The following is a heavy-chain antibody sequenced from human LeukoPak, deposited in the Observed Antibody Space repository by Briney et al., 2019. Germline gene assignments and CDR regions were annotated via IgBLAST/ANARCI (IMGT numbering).Heavy chain of an antibody. J-gene: IGHJ4*02. Sequence: GGSLRLSCAASGFTFSSYEMNWVRQAPGKGLEWVSYITSSGSTINYADSVKGRFTISRDNAKNSLYLQMNNLSAEDTAVYYCVRDSPGYGAYDFDWGQGTLVTVSS. V-gene: IGHV3-48*03. CDR2: ITSSGSTI. CDR1: GFTFSSYE. CDR3: VRDSPGYGAYDFD. D-gene: IGHD5-12*01.